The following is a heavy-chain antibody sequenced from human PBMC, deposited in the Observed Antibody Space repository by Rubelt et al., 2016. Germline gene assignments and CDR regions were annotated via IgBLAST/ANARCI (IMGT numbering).Heavy chain of an antibody. CDR1: GGSLSSSSSY. Sequence: QLQLQESDPGLVKPSETLSLTCTVSGGSLSSSSSYWGWIRQPPGKGLEWIGSIYHSGTTYYNPSLKSRVTISVDTSKNQLYRRLNSVTAADTAVYYCAGGGQLFMPHFDYWGQGTLVTVSS. J-gene: IGHJ4*02. CDR3: AGGGQLFMPHFDY. V-gene: IGHV4-39*07. CDR2: IYHSGTT. D-gene: IGHD2-21*01.